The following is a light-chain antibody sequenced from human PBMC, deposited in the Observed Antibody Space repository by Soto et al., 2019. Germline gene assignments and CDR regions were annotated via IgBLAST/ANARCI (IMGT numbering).Light chain of an antibody. CDR1: SSDVGGYDY. V-gene: IGLV2-14*01. Sequence: QSALTQPASVSGSPGQSITVSCTGTSSDVGGYDYVSWYQQHPGRAPKLMIYQVSHRPSGVSNRFSGSKSGNTASLTISGLQAEDEGDYYCCSYTRSNTYVFGTGTKVTVL. CDR2: QVS. CDR3: CSYTRSNTYV. J-gene: IGLJ1*01.